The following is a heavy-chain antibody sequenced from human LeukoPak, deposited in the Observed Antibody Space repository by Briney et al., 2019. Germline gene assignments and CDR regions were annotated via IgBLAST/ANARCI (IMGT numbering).Heavy chain of an antibody. D-gene: IGHD2-2*01. CDR1: GYTFTSYG. J-gene: IGHJ4*02. CDR3: ARAGYCSSTSCYRDFDY. V-gene: IGHV1-18*01. Sequence: ASVKVSCKASGYTFTSYGISWVRQAPGQGLEWKGWISAYNGNTNYAQKLQGRVTMTTDTSTSTAYMELRSLRSDDTAVYYCARAGYCSSTSCYRDFDYWGQGTLVTVSS. CDR2: ISAYNGNT.